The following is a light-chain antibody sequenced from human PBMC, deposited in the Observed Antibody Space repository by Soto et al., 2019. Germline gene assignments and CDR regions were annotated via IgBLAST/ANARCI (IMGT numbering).Light chain of an antibody. J-gene: IGKJ3*01. CDR3: QHYSSYPLT. V-gene: IGKV1-5*03. CDR2: RAS. CDR1: QSIRFW. Sequence: DIQMTQSPSTLSASVGDRVTITCRASQSIRFWLAWYQQQPGKAPKLLINRASRLESGAPSRFSASGSETEFTLTISSLQPEDSATYYCQHYSSYPLTFGPGTKVDNK.